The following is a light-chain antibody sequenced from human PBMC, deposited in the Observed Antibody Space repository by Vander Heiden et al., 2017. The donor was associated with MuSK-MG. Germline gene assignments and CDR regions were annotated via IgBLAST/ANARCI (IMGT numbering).Light chain of an antibody. CDR1: QDIRDY. CDR3: GRSPNGLT. CDR2: GAA. Sequence: DIPTTQSPSSLSASVGDRVTITCHARQDIRDYLKRNPQKPRKVPKLVIYGAATGEPGIPSRFRSSGSFTDFTCTMSSLQLEDIATYYCGRSPNGLTFGEGTQVEIK. V-gene: IGKV1-33*01. J-gene: IGKJ5*01.